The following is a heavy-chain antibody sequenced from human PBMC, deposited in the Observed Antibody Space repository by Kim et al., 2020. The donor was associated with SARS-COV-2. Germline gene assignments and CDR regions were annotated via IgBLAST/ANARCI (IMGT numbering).Heavy chain of an antibody. D-gene: IGHD3-22*01. V-gene: IGHV4-59*01. Sequence: NPSLQRRVTISVDTSKNQFSLKLSSVTAADTAVYYCARDYYDSSGYSMDVWGQGTTVTVSS. J-gene: IGHJ6*02. CDR3: ARDYYDSSGYSMDV.